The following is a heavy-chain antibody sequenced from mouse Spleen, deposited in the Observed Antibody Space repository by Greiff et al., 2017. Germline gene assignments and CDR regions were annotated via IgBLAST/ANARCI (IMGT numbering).Heavy chain of an antibody. J-gene: IGHJ2*01. Sequence: QVQLKQSGAELVRPGTSVKVSCKASGYAFTNYLIEWVKQRPGQGLEWIGVINPGSGGTNYNEKFKGKATLTADKSSSTAYMQFSSLTSEDSAVYFCARRDYYGSQSLGGWGQGTTLTVSS. V-gene: IGHV1-54*01. CDR3: ARRDYYGSQSLGG. D-gene: IGHD1-1*01. CDR2: INPGSGGT. CDR1: GYAFTNYL.